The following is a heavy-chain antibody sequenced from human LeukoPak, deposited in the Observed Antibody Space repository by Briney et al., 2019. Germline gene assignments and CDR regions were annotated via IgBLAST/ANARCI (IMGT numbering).Heavy chain of an antibody. V-gene: IGHV4-59*08. J-gene: IGHJ6*02. CDR1: GGSISSYY. D-gene: IGHD6-19*01. CDR3: ARQRSSGWYNGMDV. Sequence: SETLSLTCTVSGGSISSYYWSWIRQPPGKGLEWIGYIYYSGSTNYNPSLKSRVTISVDTSKNQFSLKLSSVTAADTAVYYCARQRSSGWYNGMDVWGQGTTVTVSS. CDR2: IYYSGST.